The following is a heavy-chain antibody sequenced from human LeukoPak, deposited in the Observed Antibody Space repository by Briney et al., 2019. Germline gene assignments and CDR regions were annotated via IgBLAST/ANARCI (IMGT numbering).Heavy chain of an antibody. V-gene: IGHV4-39*07. D-gene: IGHD1-1*01. J-gene: IGHJ4*02. Sequence: SETLSLTCTVSGGSISSSSYYWGWIRQPPGKGLEWIGSIYYSGSTYYNPSLKSRVTISVDTSKNQFSLKLSSVTAADTAVYYCARSPTTTDYLYFDYWGQGTLVTVSS. CDR3: ARSPTTTDYLYFDY. CDR2: IYYSGST. CDR1: GGSISSSSYY.